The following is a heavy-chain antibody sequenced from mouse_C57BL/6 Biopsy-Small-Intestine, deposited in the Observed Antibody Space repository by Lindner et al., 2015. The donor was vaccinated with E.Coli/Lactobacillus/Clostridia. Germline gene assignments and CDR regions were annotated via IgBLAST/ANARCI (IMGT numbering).Heavy chain of an antibody. D-gene: IGHD1-1*01. CDR2: FHPYDDDT. CDR3: ARGRGSNYYYFDY. Sequence: VQLQESGAELVEPGASVKMSCKASGYTFTTYPIEWMKQNHGKSLEWIGNFHPYDDDTKYNEKFKGKATLTVEKSSSTVYLELSRLTSDDSAVYCCARGRGSNYYYFDYWGQGTTLTVSS. V-gene: IGHV1-47*01. CDR1: GYTFTTYP. J-gene: IGHJ2*01.